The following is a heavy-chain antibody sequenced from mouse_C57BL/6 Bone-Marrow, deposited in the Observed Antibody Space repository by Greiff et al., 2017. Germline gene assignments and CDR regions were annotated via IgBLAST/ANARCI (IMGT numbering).Heavy chain of an antibody. D-gene: IGHD1-1*01. CDR2: IYPRSGNT. Sequence: VQGVESGAELARPGASVKLSCKASGYTFTSYGISWVKQRTGQGLEWIGEIYPRSGNTYYNEKFKGKATLTADKSSSTAYMELRSLTSEDSAVYFCATPYYYGSSYQFAYWGQGTLVTVSA. J-gene: IGHJ3*01. CDR3: ATPYYYGSSYQFAY. V-gene: IGHV1-81*01. CDR1: GYTFTSYG.